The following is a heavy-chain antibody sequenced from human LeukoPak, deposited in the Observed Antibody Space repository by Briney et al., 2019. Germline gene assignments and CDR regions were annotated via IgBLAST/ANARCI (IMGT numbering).Heavy chain of an antibody. CDR2: ISSNGGST. CDR1: GFPFRSYA. Sequence: GGSLGLSCAASGFPFRSYAMHWVRQAPGKGLEYVSAISSNGGSTYYANSVKGRFTISRDNSKNTLYLQMGSLRAEDMAVYYCAVNIAAATFDYWGQGTLVTVSS. J-gene: IGHJ4*02. CDR3: AVNIAAATFDY. V-gene: IGHV3-64*01. D-gene: IGHD6-13*01.